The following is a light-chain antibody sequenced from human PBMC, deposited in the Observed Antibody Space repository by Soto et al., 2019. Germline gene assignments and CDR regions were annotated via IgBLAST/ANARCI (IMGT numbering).Light chain of an antibody. Sequence: SYELTQPPSVSLATGHLARITGGGNNIGSKRVHWYQQKPGQAPVLVVYDDSDRLSSIPERFSGSNSENTATLNIRGVETGDESDYYCPVWDSGSAPFGRGTKLTA. V-gene: IGLV3-21*02. CDR2: DDS. J-gene: IGLJ7*02. CDR1: NIGSKR. CDR3: PVWDSGSAP.